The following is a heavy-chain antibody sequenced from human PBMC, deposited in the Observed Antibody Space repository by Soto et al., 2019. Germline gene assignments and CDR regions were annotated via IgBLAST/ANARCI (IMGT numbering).Heavy chain of an antibody. J-gene: IGHJ4*02. D-gene: IGHD3-22*01. Sequence: SVKVSCKASGGTFSSFVISWVRQAPGQGLEWMGRIIPSIGIINYAQKFQGRVTITADTSTSTAYMELSSLRSDDTAVYYCAREGDMKFHSDSSDEPGYWGQGTLVTV. CDR1: GGTFSSFV. V-gene: IGHV1-69*04. CDR2: IIPSIGII. CDR3: AREGDMKFHSDSSDEPGY.